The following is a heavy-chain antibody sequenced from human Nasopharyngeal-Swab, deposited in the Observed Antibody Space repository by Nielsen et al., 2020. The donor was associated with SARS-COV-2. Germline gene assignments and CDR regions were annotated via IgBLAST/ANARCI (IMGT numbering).Heavy chain of an antibody. Sequence: ESLKISCAASGFTFRSYWMHWVRQAPGKGLVWVSRINSDGSSTSYADSVKGRFTISRDNAKNTLYLQMNSLRAEDTAVYYCARATWLSSMDVWGQGTTVTVSS. J-gene: IGHJ6*02. V-gene: IGHV3-74*01. CDR1: GFTFRSYW. CDR3: ARATWLSSMDV. D-gene: IGHD3-22*01. CDR2: INSDGSST.